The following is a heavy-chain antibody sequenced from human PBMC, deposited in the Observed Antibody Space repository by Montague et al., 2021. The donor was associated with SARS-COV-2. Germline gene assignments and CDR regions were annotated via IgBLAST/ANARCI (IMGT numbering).Heavy chain of an antibody. V-gene: IGHV4-59*01. J-gene: IGHJ6*02. CDR3: AREGMVRGVNPHYFYGIDV. D-gene: IGHD3-10*01. Sequence: SETLSLTCTVSGGSISSYYWSWIRQPPGKGLEWIGYIYYSGSTNYNPSLKSRVTISVDTSKNQFSLKLSSVTAADTAVYYCAREGMVRGVNPHYFYGIDVWGQGTTVTVSS. CDR2: IYYSGST. CDR1: GGSISSYY.